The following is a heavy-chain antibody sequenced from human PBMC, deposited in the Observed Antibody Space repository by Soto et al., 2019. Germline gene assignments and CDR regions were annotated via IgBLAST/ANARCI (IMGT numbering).Heavy chain of an antibody. CDR3: AASAPPATNYYYAMDV. J-gene: IGHJ6*02. D-gene: IGHD5-12*01. Sequence: SETLSLTCTVSGGSVSSGSFYWSWIRRPPGKGLEWIGYFYDSGSTNYNPSLRSRVTMSVDTSKNQFSLKLSSVTAADTAVYYCAASAPPATNYYYAMDVWGQGATVTVSS. V-gene: IGHV4-61*01. CDR1: GGSVSSGSFY. CDR2: FYDSGST.